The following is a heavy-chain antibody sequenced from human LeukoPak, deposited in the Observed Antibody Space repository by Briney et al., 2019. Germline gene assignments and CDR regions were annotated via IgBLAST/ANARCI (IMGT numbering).Heavy chain of an antibody. J-gene: IGHJ3*02. CDR2: ISYDGSNK. V-gene: IGHV3-30*01. CDR1: GFTFSSYA. D-gene: IGHD1-26*01. CDR3: ARALGGSYGAFSAAFDI. Sequence: GSLRLSCAASGFTFSSYAMHGVRQAPGKGLGWVAVISYDGSNKYYADSVKGRFTISRDNYKNTLYLQMNSLRAEDTAVYYCARALGGSYGAFSAAFDIWGQGTMVTVSS.